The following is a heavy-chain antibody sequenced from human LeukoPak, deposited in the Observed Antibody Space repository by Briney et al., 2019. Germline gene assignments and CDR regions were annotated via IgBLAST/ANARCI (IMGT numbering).Heavy chain of an antibody. V-gene: IGHV4-61*01. CDR3: ARHWYGGNFLYDY. CDR1: GYSISSGYY. CDR2: IYYSGST. Sequence: PSETLSLTCTVSGYSISSGYYWSWIRQPPGKGLEWIGYIYYSGSTNYNPSLKSRVTISVDTSKNQFSLKLSSVTAADTAVYYCARHWYGGNFLYDYWGQGTLITVSS. D-gene: IGHD4-23*01. J-gene: IGHJ4*02.